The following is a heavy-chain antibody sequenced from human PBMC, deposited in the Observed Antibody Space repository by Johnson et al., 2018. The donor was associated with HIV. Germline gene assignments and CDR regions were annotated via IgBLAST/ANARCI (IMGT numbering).Heavy chain of an antibody. J-gene: IGHJ3*01. D-gene: IGHD2-21*02. CDR3: ARDVFVGGGGGDCYSTH. CDR1: GFTFSDYY. V-gene: IGHV3-11*04. CDR2: ISHDGSNK. Sequence: VQLVESGGGLVKPGGSLRLSCAASGFTFSDYYMSWIRQAPGKGLEWVTVISHDGSNKYYADSVEDRFTISRDNAKNSLYLQMNSLRAEDTAVYYCARDVFVGGGGGDCYSTHWGQGTMVTVSS.